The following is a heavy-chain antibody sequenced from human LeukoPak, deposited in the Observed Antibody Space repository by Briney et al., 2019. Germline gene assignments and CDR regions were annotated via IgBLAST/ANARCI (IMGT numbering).Heavy chain of an antibody. CDR1: GFTFSSYA. V-gene: IGHV3-23*01. D-gene: IGHD2-21*02. Sequence: GGSLRLSCAASGFTFSSYAMSWVRQAPGRGLEWVSVISGSGDSTYYADSVKGRFTISRDNSKNTLYLQMNSLRAVDTAVYYCAKERAWGDPLYGRYYYYGMDVWGQGTTVTVSS. J-gene: IGHJ6*02. CDR2: ISGSGDST. CDR3: AKERAWGDPLYGRYYYYGMDV.